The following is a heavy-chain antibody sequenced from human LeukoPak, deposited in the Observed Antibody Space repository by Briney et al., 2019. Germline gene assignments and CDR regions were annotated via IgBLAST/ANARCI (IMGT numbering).Heavy chain of an antibody. CDR1: GGTFSSYA. CDR2: IIPIFGTA. J-gene: IGHJ4*02. CDR3: ARDLFWSGYYSYDY. Sequence: SVKVSCKASGGTFSSYAISWVRQAPGKGLEWMGGIIPIFGTADYAQKFQGRVTITTDESTSTIYMELSSLRSEDAAVYYCARDLFWSGYYSYDYWGQGTLVTVSS. V-gene: IGHV1-69*05. D-gene: IGHD3-3*01.